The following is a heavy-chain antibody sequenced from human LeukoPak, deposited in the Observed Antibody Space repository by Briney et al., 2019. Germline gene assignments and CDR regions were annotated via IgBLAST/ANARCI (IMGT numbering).Heavy chain of an antibody. CDR2: INHSGST. CDR3: ARSRGIGAAQFDP. D-gene: IGHD6-13*01. V-gene: IGHV4-34*01. J-gene: IGHJ5*02. CDR1: GGSFSGYY. Sequence: SGTLSLTCAVYGGSFSGYYWSWIRRPPGKGLEWIGEINHSGSTNYNPSLKSRVTISVDTSKNQFSLKLRSVTAADTALYYCARSRGIGAAQFDPWGQGTLVTVSS.